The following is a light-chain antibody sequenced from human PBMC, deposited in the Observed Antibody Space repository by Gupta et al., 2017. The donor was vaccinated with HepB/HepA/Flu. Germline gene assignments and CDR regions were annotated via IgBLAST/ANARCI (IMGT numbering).Light chain of an antibody. CDR1: SSNIGAGYD. CDR2: NNS. Sequence: QSVLTQPPSVSGAPRQRVTISCIGSSSNIGAGYDVHWYQQFPGIAPKLLIHNNSNRPSGVPDRFSGSRSGTSASLAITGLQAEDEADYYCQSYDSRLSRWVFGGGTKLTVL. V-gene: IGLV1-40*01. CDR3: QSYDSRLSRWV. J-gene: IGLJ3*02.